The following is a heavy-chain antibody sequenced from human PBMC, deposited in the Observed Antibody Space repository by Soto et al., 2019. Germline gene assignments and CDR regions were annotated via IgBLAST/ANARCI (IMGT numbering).Heavy chain of an antibody. CDR2: IYSSGST. Sequence: SETLSLTCTVSGGAISTYYWTWIRQPAGKGLEWIGRIYSSGSTKYNPSLQSRVTMSLDTSNNQFSLRLTSVTAADTAVYYCERGQRFYDWFDPWGQGTVVTVSS. CDR1: GGAISTYY. CDR3: ERGQRFYDWFDP. D-gene: IGHD3-3*01. V-gene: IGHV4-4*07. J-gene: IGHJ5*02.